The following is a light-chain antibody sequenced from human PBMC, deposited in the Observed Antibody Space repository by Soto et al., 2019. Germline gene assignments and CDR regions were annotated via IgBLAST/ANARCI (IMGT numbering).Light chain of an antibody. V-gene: IGKV3-15*01. Sequence: EIVMTQSPATLSVSPGERATLSCRASQSVTSKLAWYQQRPGQAPRLLIYGASTSATGIPARFSGSGSGTEFTLTISSLQSEDFAVYYCQQYNNWPPYTFGQGTKLEIK. CDR1: QSVTSK. CDR2: GAS. J-gene: IGKJ2*01. CDR3: QQYNNWPPYT.